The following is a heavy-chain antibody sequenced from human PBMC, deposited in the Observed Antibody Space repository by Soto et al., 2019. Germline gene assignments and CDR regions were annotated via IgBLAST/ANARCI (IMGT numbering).Heavy chain of an antibody. Sequence: QVQLVQSGAEVKKPGASVKVSCKAAGDTFTDYYRHWVRQAPGPRLGWMGTVNPSGGHTTYEQHFLGTKTATRETAPSTLYMELTSMPSEATAIYYCARVGHLVVVTAALDYGGQGTLVNVAS. CDR1: GDTFTDYY. J-gene: IGHJ4*02. CDR3: ARVGHLVVVTAALDY. V-gene: IGHV1-46*01. D-gene: IGHD2-21*02. CDR2: VNPSGGHT.